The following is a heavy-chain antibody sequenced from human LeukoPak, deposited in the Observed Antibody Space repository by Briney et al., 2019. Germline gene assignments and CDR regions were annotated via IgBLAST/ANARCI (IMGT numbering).Heavy chain of an antibody. D-gene: IGHD2-2*01. V-gene: IGHV3-30*02. CDR2: IPYDGTKK. CDR1: GFTFNSHG. J-gene: IGHJ4*02. Sequence: GGSLRLSCAASGFTFNSHGMDGGRQAPGKGLDGVAFIPYDGTKKVYADSVKGRFTISRDNSKNTVYLQMNSLRVEDTAVYYCAKGAQLGCAGTNCDDFWGQGTLVTVSS. CDR3: AKGAQLGCAGTNCDDF.